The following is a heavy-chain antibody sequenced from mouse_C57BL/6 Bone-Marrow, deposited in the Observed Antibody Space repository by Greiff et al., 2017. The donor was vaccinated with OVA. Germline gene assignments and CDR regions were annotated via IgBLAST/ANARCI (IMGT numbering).Heavy chain of an antibody. CDR1: GFTFSNYW. J-gene: IGHJ4*01. D-gene: IGHD1-1*01. CDR3: TPLEPPLYYYAMDY. V-gene: IGHV6-3*01. Sequence: EVMLVESGGGLVQPGGSMKLSCVASGFTFSNYWMNWVRQSPEQGLEWVAQIRLKSDNYATHYAESVKGRFTISRDDSKSSVYMQMNNLRAEDTGIYYGTPLEPPLYYYAMDYWGQGTSVTVSS. CDR2: IRLKSDNYAT.